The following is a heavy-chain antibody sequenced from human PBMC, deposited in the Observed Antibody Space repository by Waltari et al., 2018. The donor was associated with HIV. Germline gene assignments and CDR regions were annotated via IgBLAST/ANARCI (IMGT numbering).Heavy chain of an antibody. CDR1: GGSISSTKYY. D-gene: IGHD3-3*01. V-gene: IGHV4-39*07. CDR3: ARDPRGDYAFGSGPNYYYGMDI. J-gene: IGHJ6*02. Sequence: QLQESGPGLVKPSEILSLTCPVSGGSISSTKYYWTWIRQSPGKRPEWIGNVYDKGDTNYNPSLKSRESISVYRSQTQFFLQWTSMTDTDAGTYFCARDPRGDYAFGSGPNYYYGMDIWGPGTSVTVS. CDR2: VYDKGDT.